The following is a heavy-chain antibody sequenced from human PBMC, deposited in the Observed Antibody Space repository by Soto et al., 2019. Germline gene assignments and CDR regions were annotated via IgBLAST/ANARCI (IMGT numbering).Heavy chain of an antibody. CDR1: GYTFTSYG. CDR2: INAGNGNT. Sequence: ASVKVSCKASGYTFTSYGLSWVRQAPGQGLEWMGWINAGNGNTKYSQKFQGRVTITRDTSASTAYMELSSLRSEDTAVYYCATGVRGFGELLAYWGQGTLVTVSS. V-gene: IGHV1-3*01. J-gene: IGHJ4*02. CDR3: ATGVRGFGELLAY. D-gene: IGHD3-10*01.